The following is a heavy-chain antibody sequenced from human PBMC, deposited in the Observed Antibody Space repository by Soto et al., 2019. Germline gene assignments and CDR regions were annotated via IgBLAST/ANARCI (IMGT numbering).Heavy chain of an antibody. CDR2: ISGSGGST. Sequence: GGSLRLSCAASGFTFSSYAMSWVRQAPGKGLEWVSAISGSGGSTYYADSVKGRFTISRDNSKNTLYLQMNSLRAEDTAVYYCAKSRYNWNYNYYYGIDVWGQGTTVTVSS. CDR3: AKSRYNWNYNYYYGIDV. V-gene: IGHV3-23*01. D-gene: IGHD1-20*01. CDR1: GFTFSSYA. J-gene: IGHJ6*02.